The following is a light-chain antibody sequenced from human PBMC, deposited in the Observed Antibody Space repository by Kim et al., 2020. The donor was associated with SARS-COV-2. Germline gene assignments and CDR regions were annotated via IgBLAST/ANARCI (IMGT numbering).Light chain of an antibody. Sequence: EIVLTQSPGTLSLSPGERATLSCRASQSVSSSYLAWYQQKPGQAPRLLIYGASGRATGIPDRFSGSGSGTDFTLTISRLEPEDFAVYYCQQYGSSPRMYTFGQGTKLEI. J-gene: IGKJ2*01. CDR3: QQYGSSPRMYT. V-gene: IGKV3-20*01. CDR2: GAS. CDR1: QSVSSSY.